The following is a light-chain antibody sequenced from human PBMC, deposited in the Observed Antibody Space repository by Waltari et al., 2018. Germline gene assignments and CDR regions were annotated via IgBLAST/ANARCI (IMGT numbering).Light chain of an antibody. V-gene: IGLV2-23*02. CDR1: SCDVGNYNL. CDR2: EVT. CDR3: CSYAGSRIVV. J-gene: IGLJ2*01. Sequence: QSALTQPASVSGSPGQSITISCTGTSCDVGNYNLVSWYQHHPGKVPKLMIYEVTKRPSGISNRFSGSKSGNTASLTISGLQAEDEGDYYCCSYAGSRIVVFGGGTKMTVL.